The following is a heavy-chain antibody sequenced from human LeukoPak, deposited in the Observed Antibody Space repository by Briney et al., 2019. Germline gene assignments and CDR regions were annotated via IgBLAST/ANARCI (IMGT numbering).Heavy chain of an antibody. CDR2: IYYSGST. CDR3: ARLGPLEYFDY. Sequence: SETLSLTCTVSGGSISSYYWSWIRQPPGKGLEWIGYIYYSGSTNYNPSLKSRVTISVDTSKNQFSLKLSSVTAADTAVYYCARLGPLEYFDYWGQGILVTVSS. V-gene: IGHV4-59*08. D-gene: IGHD3-16*01. J-gene: IGHJ4*02. CDR1: GGSISSYY.